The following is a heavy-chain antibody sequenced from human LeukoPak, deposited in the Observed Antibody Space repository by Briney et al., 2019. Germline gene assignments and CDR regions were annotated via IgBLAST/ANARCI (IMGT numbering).Heavy chain of an antibody. CDR1: GYTFTGYY. CDR3: ARVSYRVPAAKGIADY. J-gene: IGHJ4*02. Sequence: GASVKVSCKASGYTFTGYYMHWVRQAPGQGLEWMGWINPNSGGTNYAQKFQGRVTMTRDTSISTAYMELSRLRSDDTAVYYCARVSYRVPAAKGIADYWGQGTLVTVSS. CDR2: INPNSGGT. V-gene: IGHV1-2*02. D-gene: IGHD2-2*01.